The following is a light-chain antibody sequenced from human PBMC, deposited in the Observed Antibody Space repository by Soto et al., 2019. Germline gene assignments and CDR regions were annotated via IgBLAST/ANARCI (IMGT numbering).Light chain of an antibody. V-gene: IGKV4-1*01. CDR2: WAS. CDR3: QQYYSTPQT. J-gene: IGKJ1*01. CDR1: QSVLSSSNNKNY. Sequence: DFVMTHSPDSLAVSLGERATINCKSSQSVLSSSNNKNYLAWFQQKPGQPPKLLIYWASTRESGVPDRFSGSGSGTDFTLTISSLQAEDVAVYYCQQYYSTPQTFGQGTKVDI.